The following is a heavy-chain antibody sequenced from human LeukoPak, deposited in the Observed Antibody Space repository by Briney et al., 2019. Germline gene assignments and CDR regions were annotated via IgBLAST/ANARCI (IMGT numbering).Heavy chain of an antibody. CDR2: IYTSGST. D-gene: IGHD6-13*01. V-gene: IGHV4-61*02. J-gene: IGHJ4*02. CDR1: GGSISSGSYY. CDR3: AREPYSSMPFDY. Sequence: PSETLSLTCTVSGGSISSGSYYWSWIRQPAGKGLEWIGRIYTSGSTNYNPSLKSRVTISVDTSKNQFSLKLSSVTAADTAVYYCAREPYSSMPFDYWGQGTLVTVSS.